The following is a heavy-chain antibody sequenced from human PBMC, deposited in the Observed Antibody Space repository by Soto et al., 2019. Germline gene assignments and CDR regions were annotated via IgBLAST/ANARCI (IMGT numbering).Heavy chain of an antibody. CDR1: GGTFRSYA. D-gene: IGHD2-15*01. Sequence: SVKVSCKASGGTFRSYAISWVRQAPGQGLEWMGGIIPICGTANYAQKFQGRVTITTDTSTSTAYMELSRLRSDDTAVYYCARGNCSGGSCTSISYYYYYGMDVWGQGTTVTVSS. CDR2: IIPICGTA. J-gene: IGHJ6*02. V-gene: IGHV1-69*05. CDR3: ARGNCSGGSCTSISYYYYYGMDV.